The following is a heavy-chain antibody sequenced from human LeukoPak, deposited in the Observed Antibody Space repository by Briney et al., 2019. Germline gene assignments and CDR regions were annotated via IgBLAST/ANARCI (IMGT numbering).Heavy chain of an antibody. J-gene: IGHJ4*02. Sequence: ASVKVSCKASGYTFTSYDINWVRQATGQGLEWMGWMNPNSGNTGYAQKFQGRVTMTRNTSISTAYMELSSLRSEDTAVYYCARDYDILTGHYALGFDYWGQGTLVTVSS. CDR3: ARDYDILTGHYALGFDY. D-gene: IGHD3-9*01. CDR1: GYTFTSYD. V-gene: IGHV1-8*01. CDR2: MNPNSGNT.